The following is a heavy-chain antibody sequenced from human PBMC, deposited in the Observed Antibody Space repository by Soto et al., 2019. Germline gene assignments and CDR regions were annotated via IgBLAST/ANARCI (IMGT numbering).Heavy chain of an antibody. J-gene: IGHJ6*02. CDR2: IYYSGTT. CDR1: GGSISDYY. Sequence: SETLSLTCTVSGGSISDYYWSWIRQPPGKGLEWIGYIYYSGTTNYSPSLKSRVTISVDTSKNQFSLELSSVTAADSAIYYCARDAAGTGMDVWGQGTTVTVSS. V-gene: IGHV4-59*12. CDR3: ARDAAGTGMDV. D-gene: IGHD6-25*01.